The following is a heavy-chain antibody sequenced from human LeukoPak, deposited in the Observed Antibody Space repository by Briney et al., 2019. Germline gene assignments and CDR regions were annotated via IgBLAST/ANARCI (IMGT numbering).Heavy chain of an antibody. CDR1: GGSISSDSYY. Sequence: SETLSLTCTVSGGSISSDSYYWGWIRQSPGRGLEWIGNIFHSGATYYNPSLRSRVTISLDTSKNQFSLRLNSVTAADTAVYYCARQWLVLRYFDLWGRGTLVTVSS. J-gene: IGHJ2*01. CDR3: ARQWLVLRYFDL. D-gene: IGHD6-19*01. CDR2: IFHSGAT. V-gene: IGHV4-39*07.